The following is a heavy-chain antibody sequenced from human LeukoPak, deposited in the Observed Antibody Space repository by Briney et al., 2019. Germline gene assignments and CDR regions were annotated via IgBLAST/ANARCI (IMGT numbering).Heavy chain of an antibody. Sequence: GSLRLSCAAPGFTLSSFSLGWVPPAPGKGLEWVSSISSSSSYIYYADSVKGRFTTSRDNSKNTLYLQMNSLRAEDTAVYYCATEVFIYYYMDVWGKGTTVTVSS. V-gene: IGHV3-21*04. CDR3: ATEVFIYYYMDV. CDR1: GFTLSSFS. D-gene: IGHD2-21*01. J-gene: IGHJ6*03. CDR2: ISSSSSYI.